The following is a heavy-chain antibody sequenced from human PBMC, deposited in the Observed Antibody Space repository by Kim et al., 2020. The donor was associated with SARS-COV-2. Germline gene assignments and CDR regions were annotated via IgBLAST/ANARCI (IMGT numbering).Heavy chain of an antibody. CDR3: ARDLFHTGFDN. Sequence: ASVKVSCKASGYIFTSFAIQWVRQAPGQSLEWMGYINAGTGNTKFSQQFQGRVTLTRDTSANTAYMELSSLRSEDTAVYYCARDLFHTGFDNWGQGTLV. CDR1: GYIFTSFA. D-gene: IGHD5-12*01. V-gene: IGHV1-3*01. J-gene: IGHJ4*02. CDR2: INAGTGNT.